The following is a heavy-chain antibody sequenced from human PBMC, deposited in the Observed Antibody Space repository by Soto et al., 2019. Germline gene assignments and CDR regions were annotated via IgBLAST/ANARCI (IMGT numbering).Heavy chain of an antibody. CDR1: GYIFTSYG. V-gene: IGHV1-18*01. Sequence: QVQLVQSGAEVKKPGASVKVSCKASGYIFTSYGISWVRQAPGQRLEWMGWISAYKGNTNYAQKFQGRVTTTRDTSTSTAYMELRSLRSDDTAVYYCARESHGDYAWFDPWGQGTLVTVSS. D-gene: IGHD4-17*01. J-gene: IGHJ5*02. CDR2: ISAYKGNT. CDR3: ARESHGDYAWFDP.